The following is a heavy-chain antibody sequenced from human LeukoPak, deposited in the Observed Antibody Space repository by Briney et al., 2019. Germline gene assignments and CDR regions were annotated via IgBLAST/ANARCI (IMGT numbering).Heavy chain of an antibody. V-gene: IGHV3-11*06. CDR1: EFTFSDYY. CDR2: ISSSSSYI. CDR3: AREGGSSSGYYYYMDV. D-gene: IGHD6-6*01. J-gene: IGHJ6*03. Sequence: GGSLRLSCAASEFTFSDYYMSWMRQAPGKGLEWVSSISSSSSYIYYADSVKGRFTISRDNAKNSLYLQMNSLRAEDTAVYYCAREGGSSSGYYYYMDVWGKGTTVTVSS.